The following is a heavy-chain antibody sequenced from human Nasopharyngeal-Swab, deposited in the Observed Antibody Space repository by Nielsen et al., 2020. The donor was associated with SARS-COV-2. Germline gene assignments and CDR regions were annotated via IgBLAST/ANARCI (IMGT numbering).Heavy chain of an antibody. D-gene: IGHD3-3*01. Sequence: ASVKVSCKASGYTLTELSMHWVRQAPGKGLEWMGGFDPEDGETIYAQKFQGRVTMTEDTSTDTAYMELSSLRSEDTAVYYCATALTIFGADHYYYYYGMDVWGQGTTVTVSS. V-gene: IGHV1-24*01. CDR3: ATALTIFGADHYYYYYGMDV. J-gene: IGHJ6*02. CDR1: GYTLTELS. CDR2: FDPEDGET.